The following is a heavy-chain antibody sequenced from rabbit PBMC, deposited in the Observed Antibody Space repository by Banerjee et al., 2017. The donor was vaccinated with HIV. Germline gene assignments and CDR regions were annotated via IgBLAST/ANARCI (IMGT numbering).Heavy chain of an antibody. CDR2: IITGDGNT. CDR1: GFDVSSNT. D-gene: IGHD4-2*01. V-gene: IGHV1S40*01. Sequence: QSLEESGGDLVKPGASLTLTCTASGFDVSSNTMWWVRQAPGKGLEWIACIITGDGNTYYASWAKGRFTISKTSSTTVTLQMTSLTAADTATYFCARDSYGGVGFDLWGQGTLVTVS. CDR3: ARDSYGGVGFDL. J-gene: IGHJ4*01.